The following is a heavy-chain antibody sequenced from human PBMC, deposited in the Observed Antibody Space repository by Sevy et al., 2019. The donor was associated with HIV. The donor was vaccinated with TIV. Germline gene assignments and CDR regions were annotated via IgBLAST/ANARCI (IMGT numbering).Heavy chain of an antibody. D-gene: IGHD3-16*01. CDR1: GGTFSSYA. CDR3: ARSYVDAFDI. CDR2: IIPIFGTA. V-gene: IGHV1-69*13. J-gene: IGHJ3*02. Sequence: ASVKVSCKASGGTFSSYAISWVRQAPGQGLEWMGGIIPIFGTANYAQKFQGRVTITADESTSTAYMELSSLRSEDTAVYYCARSYVDAFDIWGQGTMVTVSS.